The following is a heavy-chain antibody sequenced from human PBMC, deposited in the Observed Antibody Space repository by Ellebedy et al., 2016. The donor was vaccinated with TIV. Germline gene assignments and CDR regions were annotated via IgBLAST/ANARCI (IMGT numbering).Heavy chain of an antibody. CDR2: AYYRSKWLN. CDR1: GDSVSDSSTT. Sequence: SQTLSLTCAISGDSVSDSSTTWNWIRQSLSRGLEWLGRAYYRSKWLNDYAVPVKGRISISPDTSKNQISLQLASVTPEDTAVYYCARHGVATPPWFDPWGRGILVTVSS. D-gene: IGHD2-15*01. J-gene: IGHJ5*02. CDR3: ARHGVATPPWFDP. V-gene: IGHV6-1*01.